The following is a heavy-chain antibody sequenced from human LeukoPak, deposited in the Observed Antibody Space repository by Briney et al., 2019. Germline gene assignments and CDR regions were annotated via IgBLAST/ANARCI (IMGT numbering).Heavy chain of an antibody. CDR3: TRGYRSGTINPFFDY. J-gene: IGHJ4*02. Sequence: KPGGSLRLSCTASGFNFGDYAISWLRQAPGKGLEWVGFIRSKAYGGTTKSAASVTGRFTISRDDSKSIAYLQMNSLKTEDTAVYYCTRGYRSGTINPFFDYWGQGTLVTVSS. V-gene: IGHV3-49*05. D-gene: IGHD1-7*01. CDR1: GFNFGDYA. CDR2: IRSKAYGGTT.